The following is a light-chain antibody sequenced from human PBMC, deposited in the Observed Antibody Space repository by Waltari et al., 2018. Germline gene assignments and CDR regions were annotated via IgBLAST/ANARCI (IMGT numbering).Light chain of an antibody. CDR1: NSDVGAYDY. J-gene: IGLJ1*01. V-gene: IGLV2-14*01. CDR2: DVS. CDR3: SSYTTNRHYV. Sequence: QSDLTQPASVSGSPGQSITISCTGTNSDVGAYDYVSWYQQYPGKAPKLVIFDVSSRPSGASGRFSGSKSGNTASLIISHLQAEDEADYYRSSYTTNRHYVFGAGTKVTVL.